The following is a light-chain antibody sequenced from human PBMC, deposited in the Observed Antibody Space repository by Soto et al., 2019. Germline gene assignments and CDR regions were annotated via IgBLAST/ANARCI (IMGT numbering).Light chain of an antibody. Sequence: LVMTQSPSTLSLSPVSRTTAPLWTSQSASSHLAWYQHKPGQAPRLLFYDASTRATGIPARFSGSGSGTEFTLTISSLEPEDFAVYYCQQYNNWLWTFGQGTKVDI. CDR1: QSASSH. J-gene: IGKJ1*01. CDR2: DAS. V-gene: IGKV3-15*01. CDR3: QQYNNWLWT.